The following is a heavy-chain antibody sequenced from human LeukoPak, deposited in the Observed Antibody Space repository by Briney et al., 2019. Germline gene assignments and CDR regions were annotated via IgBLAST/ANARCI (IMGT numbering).Heavy chain of an antibody. J-gene: IGHJ5*02. Sequence: GGSLRLSCAASGFTFSSYAMHWVRQAAGKGLEYVSSISSNGGSTDYANSVKGRFTISRDNSKNTLYLQMGSLRADDTAVYYCARVWESAFGNWFDPWGQGTLVTVSS. D-gene: IGHD1-26*01. V-gene: IGHV3-64*01. CDR2: ISSNGGST. CDR1: GFTFSSYA. CDR3: ARVWESAFGNWFDP.